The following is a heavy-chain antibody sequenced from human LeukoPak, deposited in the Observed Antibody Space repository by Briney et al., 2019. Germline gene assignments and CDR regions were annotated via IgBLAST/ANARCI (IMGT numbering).Heavy chain of an antibody. Sequence: GESLKISRKASGYKFTYNWIAWVRQNPGKGLEWMGIYFPGDSDTRYSPSFQGQVTISVDKSISTAFLQWTSLQASDTAIYYCAKYFGRDVQKGGFSFWGQGALISVSS. J-gene: IGHJ4*02. D-gene: IGHD2-21*02. CDR3: AKYFGRDVQKGGFSF. CDR2: YFPGDSDT. CDR1: GYKFTYNW. V-gene: IGHV5-51*01.